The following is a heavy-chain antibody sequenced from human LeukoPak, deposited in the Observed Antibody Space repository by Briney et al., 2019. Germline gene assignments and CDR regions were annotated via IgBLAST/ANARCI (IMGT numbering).Heavy chain of an antibody. Sequence: PSETLSLTCAVYGGSFSGYYWSWIRQPPGKGLEWIGEINHSGSTNYNPSLKSRVTISVDTSKYQFSLKLSSVTAADTAVYYCARARGGIVVVIPFDYWGQGTLVTVSS. D-gene: IGHD2-2*01. J-gene: IGHJ4*02. CDR1: GGSFSGYY. V-gene: IGHV4-34*01. CDR2: INHSGST. CDR3: ARARGGIVVVIPFDY.